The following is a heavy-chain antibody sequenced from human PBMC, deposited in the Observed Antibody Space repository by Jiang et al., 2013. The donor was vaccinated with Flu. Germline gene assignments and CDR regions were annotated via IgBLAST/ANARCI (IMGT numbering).Heavy chain of an antibody. CDR1: GGSISSYY. CDR3: AREVRGVIIWASNYFDY. D-gene: IGHD3-10*01. Sequence: LLKPSETLSLTCTVSGGSISSYYWSWIRQPAGKGLEWIGRIYTSGSTNYNPSLKSRVTMSVDTSKNQFSLKLSSVTAADTAVYYCAREVRGVIIWASNYFDYWGQGTLVTVSS. J-gene: IGHJ4*02. V-gene: IGHV4-4*07. CDR2: IYTSGST.